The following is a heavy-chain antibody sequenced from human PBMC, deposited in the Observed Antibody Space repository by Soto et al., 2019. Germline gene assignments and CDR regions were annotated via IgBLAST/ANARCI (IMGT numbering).Heavy chain of an antibody. V-gene: IGHV3-33*01. CDR1: GCTFSSYG. D-gene: IGHD3-3*01. Sequence: XGSLRPCCAASGCTFSSYGMHWVRPAPGKGLECVAVIWYYGSNKYYADSVKGRFTISRDNSKNTLYLQMNSLRAEDTAVYYCGMAIGNTIFGVVPSGYYYGMDVWGQGSTVIVSS. CDR2: IWYYGSNK. CDR3: GMAIGNTIFGVVPSGYYYGMDV. J-gene: IGHJ6*02.